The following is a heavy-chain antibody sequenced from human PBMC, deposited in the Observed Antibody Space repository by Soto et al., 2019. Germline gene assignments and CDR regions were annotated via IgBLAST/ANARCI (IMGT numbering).Heavy chain of an antibody. J-gene: IGHJ5*02. D-gene: IGHD2-21*02. CDR2: IYYSGST. Sequence: SETLSLTCTFSGCSISSGDYYWSWIRQPPGKGLEWIGYIYYSGSTYYNPSLRSRVTISVDTSRNQFSLKLSSVTAADTAVYYCARAMVVTQNWFDPWGQGTLVTVSS. V-gene: IGHV4-30-4*01. CDR3: ARAMVVTQNWFDP. CDR1: GCSISSGDYY.